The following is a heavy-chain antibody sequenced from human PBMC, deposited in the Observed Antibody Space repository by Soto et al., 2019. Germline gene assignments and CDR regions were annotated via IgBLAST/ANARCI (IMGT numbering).Heavy chain of an antibody. CDR3: ARARRVGYCSSTSCPTLYYYYGMDV. D-gene: IGHD2-2*01. V-gene: IGHV1-2*04. CDR2: INPNSGGT. CDR1: GYTFTGYY. Sequence: VASVKVSCKASGYTFTGYYMHWVRQAPGQGLEWMGWINPNSGGTNYAQKFQGWVTMTRDTSISTAYMELSRLRSDDTAVYDCARARRVGYCSSTSCPTLYYYYGMDVWGQGTTVTVSS. J-gene: IGHJ6*02.